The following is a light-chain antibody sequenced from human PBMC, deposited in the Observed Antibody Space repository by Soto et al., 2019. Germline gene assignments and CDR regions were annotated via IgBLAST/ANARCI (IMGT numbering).Light chain of an antibody. J-gene: IGKJ1*01. CDR3: QQSHSTPRT. CDR1: QSISSN. Sequence: DIQMTQSPSSLSASVGDRVTISCRASQSISSNLNWYKQKPGRAPDLLIYAASSLHSGVPSRFSGSASGTDFTLIISSLQPEDSATYYCQQSHSTPRTFGQGTKVEIK. CDR2: AAS. V-gene: IGKV1-39*01.